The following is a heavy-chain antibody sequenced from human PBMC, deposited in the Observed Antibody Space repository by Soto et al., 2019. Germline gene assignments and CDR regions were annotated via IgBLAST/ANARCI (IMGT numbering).Heavy chain of an antibody. J-gene: IGHJ4*02. CDR2: INPSGGST. V-gene: IGHV3-23*01. CDR1: RFTFRSYA. Sequence: GGSLRLSCAVSRFTFRSYAMSWVRQAPGKGLEWVSGINPSGGSTFYADSVRGRFTISRDNAKNTLYLQMNSLRVEDTAKYYCVKEWTPRRAFDYWGQGTPVTVSS. D-gene: IGHD5-12*01. CDR3: VKEWTPRRAFDY.